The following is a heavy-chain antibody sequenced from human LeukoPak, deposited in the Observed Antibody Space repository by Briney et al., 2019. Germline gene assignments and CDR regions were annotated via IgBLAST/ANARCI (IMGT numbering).Heavy chain of an antibody. CDR2: INHSGST. Sequence: PSETLSLTCAVYGGSFSGYYWSWIRQPPGKGLEWIGEINHSGSTNYNPSLKSRVTISVDTSKNQFSLKLSSVTAADTAVYYCARGRPPLVWLPPYYYHMDVWGKGTTVTVS. CDR3: ARGRPPLVWLPPYYYHMDV. D-gene: IGHD3-16*01. J-gene: IGHJ6*03. V-gene: IGHV4-34*01. CDR1: GGSFSGYY.